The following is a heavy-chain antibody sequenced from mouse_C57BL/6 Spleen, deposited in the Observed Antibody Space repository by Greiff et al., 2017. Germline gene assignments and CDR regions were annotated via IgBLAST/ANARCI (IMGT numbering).Heavy chain of an antibody. V-gene: IGHV1-20*01. CDR2: INPYDGDT. CDR3: ANNYYGSSYGYWYFDV. J-gene: IGHJ1*03. D-gene: IGHD1-1*01. CDR1: GYSFTGYF. Sequence: VQLQQSGPELVKPGDSVKISCKASGYSFTGYFMNWVMQSHGKSLEWIGRINPYDGDTFYNQKFKGKATLTVDKSSSTAHMELRSLTSEDSAVXYCANNYYGSSYGYWYFDVWGTGTTVTVSS.